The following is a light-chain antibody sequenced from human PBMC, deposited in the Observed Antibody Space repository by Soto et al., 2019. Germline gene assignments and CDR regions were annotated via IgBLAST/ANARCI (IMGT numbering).Light chain of an antibody. CDR2: EGS. Sequence: QSALTQPASVSGSPGQSITISCTGTSSDVGGYNLVSWYQQHPGKAPKLMIYEGSKRPSGVSNRFSGSKSGNTASLTISGLQDEDEDDYYCCSYAGSRVFGGGTKVTVL. CDR3: CSYAGSRV. V-gene: IGLV2-23*01. J-gene: IGLJ3*02. CDR1: SSDVGGYNL.